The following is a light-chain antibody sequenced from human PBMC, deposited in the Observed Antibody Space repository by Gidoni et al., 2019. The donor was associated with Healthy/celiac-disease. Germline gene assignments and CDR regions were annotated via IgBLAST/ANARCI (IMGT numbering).Light chain of an antibody. CDR3: QQDNRYPFT. V-gene: IGKV1-16*02. J-gene: IGKJ5*01. CDR1: QGISND. CDR2: AAS. Sequence: DVQVTKHPSSLYASVGDGVTINFWASQGISNDLAWFQQKPGKAPKSLIYAASSLQSGVPSKFSGSGSGTDFTLNISSLQPDDFATYYCQQDNRYPFTFXQXTQLEIK.